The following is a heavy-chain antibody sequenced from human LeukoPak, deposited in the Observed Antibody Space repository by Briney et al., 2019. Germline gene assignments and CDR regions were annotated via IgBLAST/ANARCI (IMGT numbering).Heavy chain of an antibody. CDR2: IYTSGST. J-gene: IGHJ4*02. D-gene: IGHD3-3*01. V-gene: IGHV4-4*07. CDR3: ARHSEITIFGVVPPDY. CDR1: GGSISSYY. Sequence: SETLSLTCTVSGGSISSYYWSWIRQPAGKGLEWIGRIYTSGSTNYNPSLKSRVTISVDTSKNQFSLKLSSVTAADTAVYYCARHSEITIFGVVPPDYWGQGTLVTVSS.